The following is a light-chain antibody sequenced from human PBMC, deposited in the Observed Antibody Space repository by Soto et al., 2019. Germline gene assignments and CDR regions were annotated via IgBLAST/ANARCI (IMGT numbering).Light chain of an antibody. Sequence: DIQMTQSPSTLSASVGDRVTITCRASQSISSRLAWYQQKPGKAPKLLIYDASSLESGVPSRFSGSGPGTEFTLTISSLQPADFATYYCQQYNSYPWTFGQGTKVEIK. CDR3: QQYNSYPWT. V-gene: IGKV1-5*01. CDR2: DAS. J-gene: IGKJ1*01. CDR1: QSISSR.